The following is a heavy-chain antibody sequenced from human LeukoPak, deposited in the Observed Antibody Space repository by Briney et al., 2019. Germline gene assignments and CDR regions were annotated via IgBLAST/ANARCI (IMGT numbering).Heavy chain of an antibody. Sequence: GGSLRLSCAASGFTFSSYSMNWVRQAPGKGLEWVSSISSSSSYIYYADSVKGRFTISRDNAKNSLYLQMNSLRAEDTAVYYCARDGTQDWYNWSDRWGQGTLVTVSS. D-gene: IGHD3/OR15-3a*01. CDR1: GFTFSSYS. J-gene: IGHJ5*02. CDR2: ISSSSSYI. CDR3: ARDGTQDWYNWSDR. V-gene: IGHV3-21*01.